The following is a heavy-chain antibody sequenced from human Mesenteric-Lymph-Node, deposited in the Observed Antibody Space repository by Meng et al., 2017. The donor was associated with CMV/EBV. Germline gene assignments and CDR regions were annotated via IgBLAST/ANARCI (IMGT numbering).Heavy chain of an antibody. CDR3: ARDGGVPLVVVGYFQH. J-gene: IGHJ1*01. Sequence: GSLRLSCTVSGGSISSYYWGWIRQPPGKGLEWIGSIYYSGSTYYNPSLKSRVTISVDTSKNQFSLKLSSVTAADTAVYYCARDGGVPLVVVGYFQHWGQGTLVTVSS. D-gene: IGHD2-2*01. V-gene: IGHV4-39*07. CDR2: IYYSGST. CDR1: GGSISSYY.